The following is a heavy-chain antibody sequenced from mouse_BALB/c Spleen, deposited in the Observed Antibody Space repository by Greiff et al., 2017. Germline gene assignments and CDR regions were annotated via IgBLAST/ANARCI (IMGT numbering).Heavy chain of an antibody. J-gene: IGHJ4*01. CDR2: IWGDGST. D-gene: IGHD1-1*01. V-gene: IGHV2-6-7*01. CDR3: ARKNYGSSYLADY. CDR1: GFSLTGYG. Sequence: QVQLKQSGPGLVAPSQSLSITCTVSGFSLTGYGVNWVRQPPGKGLEWLGMIWGDGSTDYNSALKSRLSISKDNSKSQVFLKMNSLQTDDTARYYCARKNYGSSYLADYWGQGTSVTVSS.